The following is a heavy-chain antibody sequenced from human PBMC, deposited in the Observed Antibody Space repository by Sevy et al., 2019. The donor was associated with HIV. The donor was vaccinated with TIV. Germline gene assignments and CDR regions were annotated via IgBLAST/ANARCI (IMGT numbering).Heavy chain of an antibody. CDR3: ARESGYTVNWSPGYH. V-gene: IGHV3-30-3*01. CDR1: GLTFNSHA. CDR2: ISYNGGHT. D-gene: IGHD1-1*01. Sequence: GGSLRLSCKASGLTFNSHAMHWVRQAPGKGLEWVAVISYNGGHTFYGDSVKGRFIISRDNSKNTLYLEMNSLKVEDTALYYCARESGYTVNWSPGYHWGQGTLVTVSS. J-gene: IGHJ5*02.